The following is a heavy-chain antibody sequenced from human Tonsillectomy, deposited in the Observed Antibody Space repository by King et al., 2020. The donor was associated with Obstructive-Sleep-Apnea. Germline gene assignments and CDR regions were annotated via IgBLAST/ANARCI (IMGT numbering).Heavy chain of an antibody. CDR1: GYNFATYW. CDR2: IDPSDSHT. CDR3: ARHLTYGGLHE. Sequence: VQLVESGAEVRKPGESLRIDCKTSGYNFATYWITWVRQMPGKGLEWVGRIDPSDSHTKYSQSFQGHVTISLDKSITTAYLQWSSLDASDTAMYYCARHLTYGGLHEWGQGTLVTVS. V-gene: IGHV5-10-1*01. J-gene: IGHJ1*01. D-gene: IGHD3-10*01.